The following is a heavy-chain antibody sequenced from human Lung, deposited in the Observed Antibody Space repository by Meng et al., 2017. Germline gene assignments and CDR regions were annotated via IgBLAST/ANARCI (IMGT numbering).Heavy chain of an antibody. Sequence: EVQLVESGGGFVPPGGSLLLPCAASGFTFTDHWMHWVRQGPGKGLEWVSRINRDGTKPTYADSVKGRFTISRDNAKNTLYLQMNNLRAEDTAFYYCTNDRLNHWGQGALVTVSS. D-gene: IGHD1-1*01. CDR2: INRDGTKP. CDR3: TNDRLNH. CDR1: GFTFTDHW. V-gene: IGHV3-74*01. J-gene: IGHJ1*01.